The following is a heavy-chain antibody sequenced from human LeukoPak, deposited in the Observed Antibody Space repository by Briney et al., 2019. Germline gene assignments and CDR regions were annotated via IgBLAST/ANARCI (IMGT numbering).Heavy chain of an antibody. J-gene: IGHJ6*03. V-gene: IGHV1-18*01. D-gene: IGHD3-3*01. CDR3: ARVRQRFLEWFSYYYYMDV. CDR1: GYTFTSYG. Sequence: RGASVKVSCKASGYTFTSYGISWVRQAPGQGLEWMGWISAYNGNTNYAQKLQGRVTMTTDTSTSTAYMELRSLRSDDTAVYYCARVRQRFLEWFSYYYYMDVWGKGTTVTVSS. CDR2: ISAYNGNT.